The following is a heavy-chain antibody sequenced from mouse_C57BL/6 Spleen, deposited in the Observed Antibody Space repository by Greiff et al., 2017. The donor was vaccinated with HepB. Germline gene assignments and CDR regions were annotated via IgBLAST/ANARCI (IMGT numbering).Heavy chain of an antibody. D-gene: IGHD2-1*01. Sequence: QLQQPGAELVMPGASVKLSCKASGYTFTSYWMHWVKQRPGQGLEWIGEIDPSDSYTNYNQKFKGKSTLTVDKSSSTAYMQLSSLTSEDSAVYYCARYGNYDYFDYWGQGTTLTVSS. CDR3: ARYGNYDYFDY. J-gene: IGHJ2*01. CDR2: IDPSDSYT. V-gene: IGHV1-69*01. CDR1: GYTFTSYW.